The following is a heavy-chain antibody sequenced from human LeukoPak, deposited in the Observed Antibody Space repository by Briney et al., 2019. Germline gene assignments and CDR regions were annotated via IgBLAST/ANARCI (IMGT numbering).Heavy chain of an antibody. CDR1: GFTFSSYA. Sequence: PGGSLRFSCAASGFTFSSYAMSWVRQAPGKGLEWVSAISGSGGSTDYADSVKGRFTISRDNSKNTLYLQMNSLRAGDTAVYYCANSGSYWEGYFDYWGQGTLVTVSS. CDR2: ISGSGGST. CDR3: ANSGSYWEGYFDY. D-gene: IGHD1-26*01. J-gene: IGHJ4*02. V-gene: IGHV3-23*01.